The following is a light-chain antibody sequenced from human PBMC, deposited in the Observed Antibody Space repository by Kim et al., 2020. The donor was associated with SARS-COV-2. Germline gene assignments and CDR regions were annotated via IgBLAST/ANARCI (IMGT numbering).Light chain of an antibody. V-gene: IGKV1-5*01. CDR3: QQSNSWPYT. J-gene: IGKJ2*01. CDR1: QSISTW. Sequence: SASVGDRVTITCRASQSISTWLAWYQQKPGKAPKLLICDASSLESGVPSRFSGSGSGTEFTLPISSLQPEDFAIYFCQQSNSWPYTFGQGTKLEI. CDR2: DAS.